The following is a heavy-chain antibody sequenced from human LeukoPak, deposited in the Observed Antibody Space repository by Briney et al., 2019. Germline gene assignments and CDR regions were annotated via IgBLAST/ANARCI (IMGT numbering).Heavy chain of an antibody. CDR2: INPSGGST. V-gene: IGHV1-46*01. CDR3: ARPSTTGTTGGAFDI. Sequence: ASVEVSCKASGYTFTSYYMHWVRQAPGQGLEWMGIINPSGGSTSYAQKFQGRVTMTRDTSTSTVYMELSSLRSEDTAVYYCARPSTTGTTGGAFDIWGQGTMVTVSS. D-gene: IGHD1-1*01. CDR1: GYTFTSYY. J-gene: IGHJ3*02.